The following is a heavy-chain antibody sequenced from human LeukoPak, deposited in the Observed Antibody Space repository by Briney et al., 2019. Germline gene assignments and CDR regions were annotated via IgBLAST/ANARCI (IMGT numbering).Heavy chain of an antibody. CDR1: GFTFSSYA. J-gene: IGHJ1*01. CDR2: ISYDGSNK. Sequence: PGGSLRLPCAASGFTFSSYAMSWVRQAPGKGLEWVAVISYDGSNKYYADSVKGRFTISRDNSKNTLYLQMNSLRAEDTAVYYCARPFTYSGSYSVYFQHWGQGTLVTVSS. D-gene: IGHD1-26*01. CDR3: ARPFTYSGSYSVYFQH. V-gene: IGHV3-30-3*01.